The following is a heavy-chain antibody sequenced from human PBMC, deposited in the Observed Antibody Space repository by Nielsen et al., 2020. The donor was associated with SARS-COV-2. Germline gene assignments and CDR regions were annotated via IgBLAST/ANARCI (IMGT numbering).Heavy chain of an antibody. Sequence: SEPLSLTCAVYGGSFSGYYWSWIRQPPGKGLEWIGEINHSGSTNYNPSLKSRVTISVDTSKNQFSLKLSSVTAADTAVYYCARGVEMSIAAAGRGVNWFDPWGQGTLVTVSS. J-gene: IGHJ5*02. D-gene: IGHD6-13*01. V-gene: IGHV4-34*01. CDR3: ARGVEMSIAAAGRGVNWFDP. CDR2: INHSGST. CDR1: GGSFSGYY.